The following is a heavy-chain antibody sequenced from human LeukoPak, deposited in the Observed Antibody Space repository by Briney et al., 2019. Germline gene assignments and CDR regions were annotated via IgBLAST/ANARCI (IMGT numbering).Heavy chain of an antibody. Sequence: GGSLRLSCAASGFTFSSNSMHWVRQAPGKGLEYVSGIGNNGDTTYYANSVKGRFTISRDNSKNTLYLEMGSLRAEDTAVYYCARDLTNGWHYFDYWGQGTLVTVSS. CDR3: ARDLTNGWHYFDY. J-gene: IGHJ4*02. V-gene: IGHV3-64*01. CDR1: GFTFSSNS. CDR2: IGNNGDTT. D-gene: IGHD6-19*01.